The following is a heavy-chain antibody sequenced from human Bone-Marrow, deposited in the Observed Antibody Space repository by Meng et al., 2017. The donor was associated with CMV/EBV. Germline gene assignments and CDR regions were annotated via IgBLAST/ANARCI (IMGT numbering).Heavy chain of an antibody. V-gene: IGHV3-21*01. D-gene: IGHD3-10*01. Sequence: GESLKISCAASGFTFRSYAMSWVRQAPGKGLEWVSCISIGSTYVHFADSVKGRFTISRDNAKNSLYLQMNNLRAEDTAVYYCATSPSMVRGVTLDWGLGTLVTVSS. CDR2: ISIGSTYV. CDR3: ATSPSMVRGVTLD. CDR1: GFTFRSYA. J-gene: IGHJ4*01.